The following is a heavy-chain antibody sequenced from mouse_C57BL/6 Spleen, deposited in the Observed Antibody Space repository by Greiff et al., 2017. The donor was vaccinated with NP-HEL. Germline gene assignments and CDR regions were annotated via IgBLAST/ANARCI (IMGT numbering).Heavy chain of an antibody. CDR3: ARGDPIYYYGSSYVGDY. CDR2: IYPGDGDT. CDR1: GYAFSSSW. D-gene: IGHD1-1*01. J-gene: IGHJ4*01. V-gene: IGHV1-82*01. Sequence: VQLQESGPELVKPGASVKISCKASGYAFSSSWMNWVKQRPGKGLEWIGRIYPGDGDTNYNGKFKGKATLTADKSSSTAYMQLSSLTSEDSAVYFCARGDPIYYYGSSYVGDYWGQGTSVTVSS.